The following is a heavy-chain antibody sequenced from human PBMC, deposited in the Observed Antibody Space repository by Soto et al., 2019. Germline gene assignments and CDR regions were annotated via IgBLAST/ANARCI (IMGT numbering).Heavy chain of an antibody. CDR1: GGFISSYY. V-gene: IGHV4-4*07. D-gene: IGHD3-10*01. CDR2: IYTSGST. CDR3: ARARDPRGWFDP. J-gene: IGHJ5*02. Sequence: QVQLQESGPGLVKPSETLSLTCTVSGGFISSYYWSWIRQHAGRGLEWIGRIYTSGSTNYNPSLNRRVTMSVNTSKNQSSLKLSSVTAADTAVYYCARARDPRGWFDPWGQGTLVTVSS.